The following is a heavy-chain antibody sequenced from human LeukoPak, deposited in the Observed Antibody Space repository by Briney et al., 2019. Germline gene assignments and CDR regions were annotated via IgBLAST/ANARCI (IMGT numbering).Heavy chain of an antibody. CDR1: GFTFSSYE. CDR3: AKDGVYYYDSSGYYNHFDY. J-gene: IGHJ4*02. D-gene: IGHD3-22*01. Sequence: GGSLRLSCAASGFTFSSYEMNWVRQAPGKGLEWVSYISSSGSTIYYADSVKGRFTISRDNSKNTLYLQMNSLRAEDTAVYYCAKDGVYYYDSSGYYNHFDYWGQGTLVTVSS. V-gene: IGHV3-48*03. CDR2: ISSSGSTI.